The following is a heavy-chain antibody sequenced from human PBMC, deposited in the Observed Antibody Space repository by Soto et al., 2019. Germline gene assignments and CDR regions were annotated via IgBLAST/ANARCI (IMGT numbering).Heavy chain of an antibody. V-gene: IGHV3-53*02. CDR2: IHVGGDT. D-gene: IGHD1-26*01. J-gene: IGHJ4*02. CDR3: ASLVGASRIGDY. CDR1: GFTISNNY. Sequence: EVQLVETGGGLIQPGGSLRLSCAASGFTISNNYMSWVRQAPGKGLEWVSVIHVGGDTHYADSVKDRFTISRDNSKNNLYLQMNSLRADDTAVYYCASLVGASRIGDYWGQGTLVTVSS.